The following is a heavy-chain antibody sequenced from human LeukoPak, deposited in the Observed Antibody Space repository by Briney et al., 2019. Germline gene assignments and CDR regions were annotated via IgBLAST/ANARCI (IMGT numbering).Heavy chain of an antibody. D-gene: IGHD5-18*01. V-gene: IGHV4-59*08. Sequence: PSETLSLTCTVSGGSISSYYWSWIRQPPGKGLEWIGYIYYSGSTNYNPSLKSRVTISVDTSKNQFSLKLSSVTAADTAVYYCARQGRLQLWFFDYWGQGTLVTVSS. CDR3: ARQGRLQLWFFDY. CDR2: IYYSGST. J-gene: IGHJ4*02. CDR1: GGSISSYY.